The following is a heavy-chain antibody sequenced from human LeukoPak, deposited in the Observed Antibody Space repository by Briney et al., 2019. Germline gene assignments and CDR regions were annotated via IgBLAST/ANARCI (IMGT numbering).Heavy chain of an antibody. CDR1: GFTFSSYS. CDR2: ISSSSSTI. J-gene: IGHJ4*02. V-gene: IGHV3-48*01. CDR3: AKDQPGYSYGSCPDY. Sequence: GGSLRLSCAASGFTFSSYSMNWVRQAPGKGLEWVSYISSSSSTIYYADSVKGRFTISRDNSKNTLYLQMNSLRAEDTAVYYCAKDQPGYSYGSCPDYWGQGTLVTVSS. D-gene: IGHD5-18*01.